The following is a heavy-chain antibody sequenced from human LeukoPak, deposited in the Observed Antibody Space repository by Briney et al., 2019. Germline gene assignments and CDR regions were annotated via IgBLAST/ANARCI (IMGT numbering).Heavy chain of an antibody. V-gene: IGHV4-59*02. D-gene: IGHD6-6*01. CDR3: ARDFSSSSTVYYYYYMDV. CDR1: GGSVSNYY. J-gene: IGHJ6*03. Sequence: SETLSLTCTVSGGSVSNYYWSWIRQSPGKGLEWIGYIYYTETSYNPSLKSRVTISADTSKNQFSLKLYSVTAADTAVYYCARDFSSSSTVYYYYYMDVWGKGTTVTVSS. CDR2: IYYTET.